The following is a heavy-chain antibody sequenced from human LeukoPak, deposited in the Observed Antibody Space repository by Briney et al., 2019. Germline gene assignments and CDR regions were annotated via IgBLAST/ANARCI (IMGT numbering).Heavy chain of an antibody. CDR2: INPKSGGT. D-gene: IGHD7-27*01. J-gene: IGHJ4*02. Sequence: ASVKVSCKASGNTFSGYYIHWVRQAPGQGLEWMGWINPKSGGTNYAQKFQGRVTMTRDTSISTAYVELRRLRSDDTAVYHCASVKLGPEGFFDSWGRGTLVTVSS. V-gene: IGHV1-2*02. CDR1: GNTFSGYY. CDR3: ASVKLGPEGFFDS.